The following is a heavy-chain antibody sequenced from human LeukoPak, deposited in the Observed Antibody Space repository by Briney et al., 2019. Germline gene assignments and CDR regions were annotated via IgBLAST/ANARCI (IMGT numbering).Heavy chain of an antibody. CDR2: ISYDGSNK. V-gene: IGHV3-30-3*01. CDR3: ATDYDSSGYHDY. D-gene: IGHD3-22*01. J-gene: IGHJ4*02. Sequence: GGSLRLSCAASGFTFSSYAMHWVRQAPGKGLERVAVISYDGSNKYYADSVKGRFTISRDNSKNTLYLQMNSLRAEDTAVYYCATDYDSSGYHDYWGQGTLVTVSS. CDR1: GFTFSSYA.